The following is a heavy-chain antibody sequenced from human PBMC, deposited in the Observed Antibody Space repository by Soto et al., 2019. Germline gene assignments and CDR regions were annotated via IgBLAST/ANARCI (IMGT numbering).Heavy chain of an antibody. J-gene: IGHJ4*02. V-gene: IGHV3-23*01. CDR2: ISGSGGTT. CDR3: ARYGTRADW. Sequence: GGSLRLSCASSGFTFSSYAMSCVRQAPGKGLEWVSAISGSGGTTYYADFAAGRFTISRDNAKESLYLHLNSLRVEDTAVYYCARYGTRADWWGLGTQVTVSS. D-gene: IGHD1-1*01. CDR1: GFTFSSYA.